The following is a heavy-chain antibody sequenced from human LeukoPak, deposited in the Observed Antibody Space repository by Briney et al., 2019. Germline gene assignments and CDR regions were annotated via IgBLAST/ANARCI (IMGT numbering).Heavy chain of an antibody. V-gene: IGHV4-59*01. CDR1: GDSISSYY. CDR3: ARENSGFDY. J-gene: IGHJ4*02. CDR2: IYYSGST. Sequence: SETLSLTCTVSGDSISSYYWSWIRQPPGKGLEWIGYIYYSGSTNYNPSLKSRVTISVDTSKNQFSLKLSSVTAADTAVYYCARENSGFDYWGQGTLVTVSS. D-gene: IGHD4-23*01.